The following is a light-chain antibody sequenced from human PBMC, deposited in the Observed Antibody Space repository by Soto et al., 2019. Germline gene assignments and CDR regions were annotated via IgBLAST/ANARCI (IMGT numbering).Light chain of an antibody. CDR3: QQQGT. CDR1: QSLSSSY. V-gene: IGKV3-20*01. J-gene: IGKJ2*01. Sequence: EIVLTQFPGTLSLSPGERATLSCRPSQSLSSSYLVWYQQKPGQAPRLLIYAASRSATGIPDRFSGSGSATEYTLTISRLEAEDSAVYYCQQQGTFGQGTKLEIK. CDR2: AAS.